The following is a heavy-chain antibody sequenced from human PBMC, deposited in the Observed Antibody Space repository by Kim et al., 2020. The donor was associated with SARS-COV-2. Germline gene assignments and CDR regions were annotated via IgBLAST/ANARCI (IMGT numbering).Heavy chain of an antibody. CDR1: GFTFSIYG. CDR3: EKDYTMIVGIHKWFYP. V-gene: IGHV3-30*18. Sequence: GGSLRLSCEASGFTFSIYGMHWVRQAPGKGLEWVAVISYDGSNKYYADSVKGRFTISRDNSKNTLYLQMNSLRAEDTAVYYCEKDYTMIVGIHKWFYPWGQRTLVTVSS. J-gene: IGHJ5*02. D-gene: IGHD3-22*01. CDR2: ISYDGSNK.